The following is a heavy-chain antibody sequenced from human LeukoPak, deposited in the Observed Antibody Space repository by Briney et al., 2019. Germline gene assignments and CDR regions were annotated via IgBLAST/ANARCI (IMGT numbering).Heavy chain of an antibody. CDR2: ITSSSSYI. CDR3: ARANWIDSGWSGGDY. J-gene: IGHJ4*02. V-gene: IGHV3-21*01. D-gene: IGHD6-19*01. Sequence: GGSLRLSCAASGFTFSSYSMNWVRQAPGNGLEWVSSITSSSSYIYYADSVKGRFTISRDNAKNSLYLQMNSLRAEDTAVYYCARANWIDSGWSGGDYWGQGTLVTVSS. CDR1: GFTFSSYS.